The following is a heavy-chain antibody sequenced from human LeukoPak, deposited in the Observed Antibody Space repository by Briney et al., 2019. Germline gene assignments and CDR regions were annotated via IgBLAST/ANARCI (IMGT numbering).Heavy chain of an antibody. CDR2: INPSAGST. J-gene: IGHJ4*02. V-gene: IGHV1-46*01. D-gene: IGHD3-10*01. CDR3: ATESGPYDY. CDR1: GYTFTTYY. Sequence: ASVKVSCKASGYTFTTYYMNWVRQAPGQGLEWMGIINPSAGSTSYAQKFQGRVTMTRDTSTSTVYMELSSLRSEDTAVYYCATESGPYDYWGQGTLVTVSS.